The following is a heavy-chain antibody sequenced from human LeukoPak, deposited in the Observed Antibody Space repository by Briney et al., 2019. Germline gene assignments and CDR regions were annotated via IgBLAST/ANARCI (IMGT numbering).Heavy chain of an antibody. J-gene: IGHJ6*02. CDR3: AREDVVLVGAVRYYYYGMDI. CDR2: INPSGGST. CDR1: GYNFISYY. Sequence: ASVKVSCKASGYNFISYYMHWVQQAPGQGLEWMGIINPSGGSTSYAQKFQDRVTMTRDTSTSTVYMELSSLKSEDTAVYYCAREDVVLVGAVRYYYYGMDIWGQGTTVTVSS. D-gene: IGHD1-26*01. V-gene: IGHV1-46*01.